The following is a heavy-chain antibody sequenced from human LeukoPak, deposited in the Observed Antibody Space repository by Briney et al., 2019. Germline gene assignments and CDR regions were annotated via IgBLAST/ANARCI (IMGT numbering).Heavy chain of an antibody. CDR2: IKQDGSEK. V-gene: IGHV3-7*03. CDR3: ARGLTFGGVLPDY. CDR1: GFTFSSYW. J-gene: IGHJ4*02. D-gene: IGHD3-16*01. Sequence: GGSLRLSCAASGFTFSSYWMSWVRQAPGKGLEWVANIKQDGSEKYYVDSVKGRFTISRDNAKNSLYLQMNSLRAEDTAVYYCARGLTFGGVLPDYWGQGTLVTVSS.